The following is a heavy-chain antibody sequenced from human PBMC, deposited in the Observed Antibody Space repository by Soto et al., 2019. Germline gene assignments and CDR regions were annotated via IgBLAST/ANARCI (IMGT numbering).Heavy chain of an antibody. CDR1: GFTFSSYG. Sequence: QVQLVESGGGVVQPGRSLRLSCAASGFTFSSYGMHWVRQAPGKGLEWVAVISYDGSNKYYADSVKGRFTISRDNSKNTLYLQMNSLRAEDTAVYYCAKGDPGGRKSGLLAVYYYYGMDVWGQGTTVTVSS. CDR3: AKGDPGGRKSGLLAVYYYYGMDV. J-gene: IGHJ6*02. CDR2: ISYDGSNK. D-gene: IGHD3-10*01. V-gene: IGHV3-30*18.